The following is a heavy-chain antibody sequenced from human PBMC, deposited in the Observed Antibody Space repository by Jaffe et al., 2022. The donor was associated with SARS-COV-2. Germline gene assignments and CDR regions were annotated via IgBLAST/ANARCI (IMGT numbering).Heavy chain of an antibody. J-gene: IGHJ6*02. V-gene: IGHV3-48*02. CDR2: ITSRGTI. Sequence: EVQLVESGGGLVQPGGSLRLSCAASGFTFSSNSMNWVRQAPGKGLEWVSHITSRGTIYYADSVKGRFTISRDNAKNSVYLEVNSLRDEDTALYYCARGRTSTSTCMDVWGQGTMVTVSS. CDR1: GFTFSSNS. CDR3: ARGRTSTSTCMDV.